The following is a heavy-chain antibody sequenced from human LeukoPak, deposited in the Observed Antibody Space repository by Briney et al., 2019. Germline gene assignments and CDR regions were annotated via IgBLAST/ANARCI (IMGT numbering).Heavy chain of an antibody. CDR3: ASIVGVEAATPHFDY. CDR1: GFTFTSSA. D-gene: IGHD2-15*01. Sequence: GASVKVSCKASGFTFTSSAMQWVRQARAQRLAWIGWIVVGSGDTNYAQKFQERVTITRDMSTSTAYMELSSLRSEDTAVYYCASIVGVEAATPHFDYWGQGTLVTVSS. V-gene: IGHV1-58*02. J-gene: IGHJ4*02. CDR2: IVVGSGDT.